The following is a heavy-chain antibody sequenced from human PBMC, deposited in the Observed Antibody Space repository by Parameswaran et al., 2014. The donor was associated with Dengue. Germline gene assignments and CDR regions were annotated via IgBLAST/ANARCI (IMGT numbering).Heavy chain of an antibody. CDR3: ASGFWKITFGGVIGPPIDY. V-gene: IGHV3-30*04. J-gene: IGHJ4*02. Sequence: VRQMPGKGLEWVAVISYDGSNKYYADSVKGRFTISRDNSKNTLYLQMNSLRAEDTAVYYCASGFWKITFGGVIGPPIDYWGQGTLVTVSS. CDR2: ISYDGSNK. D-gene: IGHD3-16*02.